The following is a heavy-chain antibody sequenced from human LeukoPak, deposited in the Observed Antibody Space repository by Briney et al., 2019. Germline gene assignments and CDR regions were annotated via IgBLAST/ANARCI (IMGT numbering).Heavy chain of an antibody. J-gene: IGHJ3*02. CDR1: GGSISSSSYY. CDR2: IYYSGST. D-gene: IGHD4-17*01. V-gene: IGHV4-39*01. Sequence: PSETLSLTCTVSGGSISSSSYYWGWIRQPPGKGLEWIGSIYYSGSTYYNPSLKSRVTISVDTSKNQFSLKLSSVTAADTAVYYCARWLRNYGYDAFDIWGQGTMVTVSS. CDR3: ARWLRNYGYDAFDI.